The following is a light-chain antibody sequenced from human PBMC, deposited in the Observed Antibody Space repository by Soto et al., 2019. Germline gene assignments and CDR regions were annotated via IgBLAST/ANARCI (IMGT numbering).Light chain of an antibody. J-gene: IGKJ1*01. CDR2: GAS. Sequence: SQSVSSSYLAWYQQKPGQAPRLLIYGASSRATGIPDRFSGSGSGTDFTLTISRLEPEDFAVYYCQQYGSSWWTFGQGTKVDI. CDR1: QSVSSSY. V-gene: IGKV3-20*01. CDR3: QQYGSSWWT.